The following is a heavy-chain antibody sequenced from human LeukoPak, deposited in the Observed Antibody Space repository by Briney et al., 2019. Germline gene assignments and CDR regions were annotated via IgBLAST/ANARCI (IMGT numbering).Heavy chain of an antibody. Sequence: GRSLRLSCAASGFTFSSYGMHWVRQAPGKGLEWVAVIWYDGSYTYYAESVKGRFTISRDDSKNTLYLQMNSLRAEDTSLYYCARDDCSTTSCLDHWGQGTLVSVSS. V-gene: IGHV3-33*01. CDR1: GFTFSSYG. D-gene: IGHD2-2*01. J-gene: IGHJ4*02. CDR3: ARDDCSTTSCLDH. CDR2: IWYDGSYT.